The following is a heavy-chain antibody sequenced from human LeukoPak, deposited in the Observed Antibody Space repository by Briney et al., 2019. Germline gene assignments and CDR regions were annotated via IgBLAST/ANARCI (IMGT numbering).Heavy chain of an antibody. Sequence: SETLSLTCTVSGGSISSGGYCWSWIRQHPGKGLEWIGYVYYSGSTYYNPSLKSRVTISVDTSKNQFSLKLSSVTAADTAVYYCARGGDGYNSGDYWGQGTLVTVSS. CDR2: VYYSGST. CDR1: GGSISSGGYC. J-gene: IGHJ4*02. CDR3: ARGGDGYNSGDY. D-gene: IGHD5-24*01. V-gene: IGHV4-31*03.